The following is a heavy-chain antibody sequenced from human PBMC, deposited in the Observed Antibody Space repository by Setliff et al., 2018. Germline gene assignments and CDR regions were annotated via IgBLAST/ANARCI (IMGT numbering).Heavy chain of an antibody. CDR2: IYQSGTT. CDR1: GESIRSNNW. D-gene: IGHD3-10*01. Sequence: LSLTCTVSGESIRSNNWRNWVRQPPGKGLEWIGDIYQSGTTNYNPSLKSRVTISADTSKNQFSLKLKSVTAADTAVYYCARAPGRNIRGDYWGQGALVTVSS. CDR3: ARAPGRNIRGDY. V-gene: IGHV4-4*02. J-gene: IGHJ4*02.